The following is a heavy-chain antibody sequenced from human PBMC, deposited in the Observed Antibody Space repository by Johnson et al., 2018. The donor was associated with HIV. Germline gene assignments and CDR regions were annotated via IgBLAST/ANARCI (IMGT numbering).Heavy chain of an antibody. CDR3: ARVVVITYHDAFDI. V-gene: IGHV3-23*04. J-gene: IGHJ3*02. CDR1: GFTFSSYA. CDR2: ISGSGGST. Sequence: VQLVESGGGLVQPGGSLRLSCAASGFTFSSYAMSWVRQAPGKGLEWVSAISGSGGSTYYADSVKGRFTISRDNAKNSLYLQMSSLRVEDTALYYCARVVVITYHDAFDIWGQGTMVTVSS. D-gene: IGHD3-22*01.